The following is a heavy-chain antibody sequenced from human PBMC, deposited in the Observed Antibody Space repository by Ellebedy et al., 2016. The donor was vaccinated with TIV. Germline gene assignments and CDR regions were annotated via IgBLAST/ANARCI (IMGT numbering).Heavy chain of an antibody. D-gene: IGHD3-22*01. CDR3: AKDTSPYNFDSSGGFDY. CDR2: INPSGGLT. Sequence: ASVKVSCKASGDIFTSYLMHWVRQAPGQGLEWMGMINPSGGLTTYAQRFQGRVTMTRDTSTNTVYMQLSSLRAEDTAVYYCAKDTSPYNFDSSGGFDYWGQGTLVTVSS. V-gene: IGHV1-46*01. CDR1: GDIFTSYL. J-gene: IGHJ4*02.